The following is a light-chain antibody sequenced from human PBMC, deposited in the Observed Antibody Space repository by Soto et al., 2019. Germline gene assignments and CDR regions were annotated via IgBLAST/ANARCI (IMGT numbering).Light chain of an antibody. CDR1: QSVSSSY. V-gene: IGKV3-20*01. CDR2: GAS. J-gene: IGKJ2*01. CDR3: QHYGSSPST. Sequence: EIVLTQSPGTLSLSPGERATLSCRASQSVSSSYLAWYQQKPGQAPRLLIYGASNRATGIPDRFSGSGSGTDFTLTISRLEPEDVAIYYCQHYGSSPSTFGEGTKLEIK.